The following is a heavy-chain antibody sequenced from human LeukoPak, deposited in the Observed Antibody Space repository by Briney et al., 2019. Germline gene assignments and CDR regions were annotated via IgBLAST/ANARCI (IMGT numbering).Heavy chain of an antibody. Sequence: ASVKVSCKASGYTFTGYYMHWVRQAPGQGLEWMGIINPSGGSTSYAQKFQGRVTMTRDTSTSTVYMELSSLRSEDTAVYYCARASISTCFDYWGQGTLVTVSS. V-gene: IGHV1-46*01. CDR1: GYTFTGYY. D-gene: IGHD2/OR15-2a*01. CDR2: INPSGGST. CDR3: ARASISTCFDY. J-gene: IGHJ4*02.